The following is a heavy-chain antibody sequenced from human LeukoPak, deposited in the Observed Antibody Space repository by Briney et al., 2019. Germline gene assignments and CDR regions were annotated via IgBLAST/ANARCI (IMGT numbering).Heavy chain of an antibody. Sequence: GASVKVSCKVSGYTLTELSMHWVRQAPGKGLEWMGGFDPEDGETIYAQKFQGRVTMTEDTSTDTAYMELSSLRSEDTAVYYCATATPIVKWFGELFDFDYWGQGTLVTVSS. V-gene: IGHV1-24*01. CDR2: FDPEDGET. CDR1: GYTLTELS. D-gene: IGHD3-10*01. J-gene: IGHJ4*02. CDR3: ATATPIVKWFGELFDFDY.